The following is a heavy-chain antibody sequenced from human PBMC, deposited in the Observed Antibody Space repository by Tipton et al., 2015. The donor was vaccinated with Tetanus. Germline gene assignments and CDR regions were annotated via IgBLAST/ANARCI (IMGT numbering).Heavy chain of an antibody. CDR1: GGSVSSGNYY. CDR3: ARGAIFGVLTFLAFDI. CDR2: IYYSGGT. V-gene: IGHV4-61*01. J-gene: IGHJ3*02. D-gene: IGHD3-3*01. Sequence: TLSLTCTVSGGSVSSGNYYWSWIRQPPGKELEWIGYIYYSGGTNYNPSLKSRVTISVDTSKNQFSLRLNSVSAADTAVYYCARGAIFGVLTFLAFDIWGQGTMVTVSS.